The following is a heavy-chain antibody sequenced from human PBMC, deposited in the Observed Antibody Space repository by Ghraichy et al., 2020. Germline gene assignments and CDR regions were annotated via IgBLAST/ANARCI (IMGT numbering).Heavy chain of an antibody. V-gene: IGHV3-30-3*01. Sequence: RGSLRLSCAASGFTFSSYTMHWVRQAPGKGLEWVAVILYSGSNRYYAGSVKGRFTISRDNSKNTMYLQMNSLRTEDTADYYCARDQSSTWNNGFYYMDVWCRGTTVTVSS. CDR3: ARDQSSTWNNGFYYMDV. J-gene: IGHJ6*03. D-gene: IGHD1/OR15-1a*01. CDR1: GFTFSSYT. CDR2: ILYSGSNR.